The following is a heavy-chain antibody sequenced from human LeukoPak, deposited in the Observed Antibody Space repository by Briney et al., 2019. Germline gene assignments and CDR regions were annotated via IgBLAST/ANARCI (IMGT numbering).Heavy chain of an antibody. V-gene: IGHV1-8*01. J-gene: IGHJ4*02. D-gene: IGHD2-8*01. CDR3: ARGTIDCTNGVCYLGGDYYFDY. CDR2: MNPNSGNT. Sequence: ASVKVSCKASGYTFTSYDINWVRQATGQGLEWMGWMNPNSGNTGYAQKFQGRVTMTRNTSISTAYMELSSLRSEDTAVYYCARGTIDCTNGVCYLGGDYYFDYWGQGTLVTVSS. CDR1: GYTFTSYD.